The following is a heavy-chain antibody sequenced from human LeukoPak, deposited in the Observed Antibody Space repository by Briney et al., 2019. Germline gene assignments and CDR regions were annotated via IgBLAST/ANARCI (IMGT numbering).Heavy chain of an antibody. CDR2: IYYSGST. D-gene: IGHD6-13*01. CDR3: ASAGLAAAGIY. Sequence: PSEPLSLTCSVSCGSISCYYWSWIRQPPGKGLEWMGYIYYSGSTNYNPSLKSRVTISVDTSKNQFSLKLSSVTAADTAVYYCASAGLAAAGIYWGQGTLVTVSS. V-gene: IGHV4-59*13. J-gene: IGHJ4*02. CDR1: CGSISCYY.